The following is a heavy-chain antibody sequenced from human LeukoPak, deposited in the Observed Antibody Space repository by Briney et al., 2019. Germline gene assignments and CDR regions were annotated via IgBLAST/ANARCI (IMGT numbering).Heavy chain of an antibody. J-gene: IGHJ4*02. CDR1: GFTFSNYF. CDR3: AKGQSGSVWAHLDN. V-gene: IGHV3-64*04. D-gene: IGHD5/OR15-5a*01. Sequence: GGSLRLSCSASGFTFSNYFMHWVRQAPGKGLEYVSSISSNGGSTDYADSVKGRFAISRDNSKDTLYLQMNSLRAEDTALYYCAKGQSGSVWAHLDNWGQGTLVTVSS. CDR2: ISSNGGST.